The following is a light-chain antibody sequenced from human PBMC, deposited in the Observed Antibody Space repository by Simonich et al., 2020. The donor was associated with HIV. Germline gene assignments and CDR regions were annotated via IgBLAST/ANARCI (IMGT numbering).Light chain of an antibody. V-gene: IGKV3-15*01. CDR3: QQYTNWPLT. J-gene: IGKJ4*01. CDR1: QSVSSN. CDR2: GAS. Sequence: EIVMTQSPATLSVSPGERATLSCRASQSVSSNLAWYQQKPGQAPRLLIYGASTRATGIPARFSGSGSGTEFTLTISSMQSEDFAVYYCQQYTNWPLTFGGGTKVKIK.